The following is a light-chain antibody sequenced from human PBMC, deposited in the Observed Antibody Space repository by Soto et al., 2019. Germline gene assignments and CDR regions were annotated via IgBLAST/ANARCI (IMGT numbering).Light chain of an antibody. Sequence: EIVMTQSPATLSVSPGERATLSCWASQSVSSNLAWYQHKPGQAPRLLISGASTRATGIPARFSGSGSGTEFTLTISSLQSEDFAVYYCQQYNNWPITFGQGTRLEI. CDR2: GAS. J-gene: IGKJ5*01. CDR3: QQYNNWPIT. CDR1: QSVSSN. V-gene: IGKV3-15*01.